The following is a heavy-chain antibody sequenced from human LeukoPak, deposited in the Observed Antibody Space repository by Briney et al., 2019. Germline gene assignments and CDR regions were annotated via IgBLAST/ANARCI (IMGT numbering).Heavy chain of an antibody. Sequence: PGGSLRLSCAASGFTFRSYGMHWVRQAPGKGLEWVAAIPYDGTNKYYADSVKGRFTISRDNSKNTLDLQMNSLRAEDTAVYYCASDYGDYGGPYGLDYWGQGTLVTVSS. V-gene: IGHV3-30*03. CDR1: GFTFRSYG. CDR3: ASDYGDYGGPYGLDY. D-gene: IGHD4-17*01. CDR2: IPYDGTNK. J-gene: IGHJ4*02.